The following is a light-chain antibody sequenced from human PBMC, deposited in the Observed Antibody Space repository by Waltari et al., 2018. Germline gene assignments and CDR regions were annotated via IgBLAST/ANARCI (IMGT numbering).Light chain of an antibody. CDR3: QQRYNLYT. J-gene: IGKJ2*01. CDR1: QNINSY. V-gene: IGKV1-39*01. Sequence: DVQITQSPSSLSASVGDRITITCRASQNINSYLNWYQQKSGKAPKPLIYAASSLQSGVLSRFSGSRSWTDFTLTISSLQPEDYATYYCQQRYNLYTFGHGTKLDI. CDR2: AAS.